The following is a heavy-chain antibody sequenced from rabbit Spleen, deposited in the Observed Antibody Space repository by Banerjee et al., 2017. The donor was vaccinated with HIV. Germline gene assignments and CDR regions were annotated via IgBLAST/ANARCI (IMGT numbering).Heavy chain of an antibody. CDR2: IYAGSSDYI. CDR3: ARDLTGVIGWNFGW. J-gene: IGHJ3*01. D-gene: IGHD4-1*01. V-gene: IGHV1S45*01. CDR1: GFDFNSGYD. Sequence: QEQLKESGGGLVQPGGSLKLSCKASGFDFNSGYDMCWVRQAPGKGLEWIACIYAGSSDYIYSATWAKGRFTISKTSSTTLTLQMTSLTAADTATYFCARDLTGVIGWNFGWWGQGTLVTVS.